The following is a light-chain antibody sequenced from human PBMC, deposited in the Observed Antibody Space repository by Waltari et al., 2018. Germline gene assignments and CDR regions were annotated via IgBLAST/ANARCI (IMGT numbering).Light chain of an antibody. CDR1: SSDVGNSNL. V-gene: IGLV2-23*02. J-gene: IGLJ1*01. CDR2: EVT. CDR3: CSYAGLGIYV. Sequence: QSGLTQPASVSGSPGQSITISCTGTSSDVGNSNLVSWYQQSPGKAPKLMVYEVTKRTSGVSVRFSGSKSGNTASLTIYGLQSEDEADYYCCSYAGLGIYVFGTGTKVTVL.